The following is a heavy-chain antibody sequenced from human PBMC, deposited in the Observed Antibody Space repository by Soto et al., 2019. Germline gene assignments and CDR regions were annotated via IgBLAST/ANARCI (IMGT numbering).Heavy chain of an antibody. V-gene: IGHV3-30*18. J-gene: IGHJ6*02. Sequence: QVQLVESGGGVVQPGRSLRLSCAASGFTFSSYGMHWVRQAPGKGLEWVAVISYDGSNKYYADSVKGRFTISRDNSKNTLYLQMNSLRAEDTAVYYCAKDRAVPTDPYYYYGMDVWGQGTTVTVS. CDR1: GFTFSSYG. D-gene: IGHD6-6*01. CDR3: AKDRAVPTDPYYYYGMDV. CDR2: ISYDGSNK.